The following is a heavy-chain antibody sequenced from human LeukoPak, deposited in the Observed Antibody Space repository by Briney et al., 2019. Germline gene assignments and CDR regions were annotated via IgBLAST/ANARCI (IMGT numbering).Heavy chain of an antibody. CDR1: GFTFSSYA. D-gene: IGHD3-10*01. V-gene: IGHV3-30-3*01. CDR3: ARSRITMVRGATDY. CDR2: ISYDGSNK. Sequence: GGFLRLSCAASGFTFSSYAMHWVRQAPGKGLEWVAVISYDGSNKYYADSVKGRFTISRDNSKNTLYLQMNSLRAEDTAVYYCARSRITMVRGATDYWGQGTLVTVSP. J-gene: IGHJ4*02.